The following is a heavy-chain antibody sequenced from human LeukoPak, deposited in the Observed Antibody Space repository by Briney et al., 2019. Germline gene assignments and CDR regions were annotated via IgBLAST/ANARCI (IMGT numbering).Heavy chain of an antibody. CDR1: GGSISSFY. D-gene: IGHD2-2*01. CDR3: ARVASSHWYFSRAKYYFDY. Sequence: SETLSLTCTVSGGSISSFYWSWIRQPPGKGLEWIGGINHSGSPNYIPSLKNRVTISLDTSKNQFSLRLTSVTAADTAVYYCARVASSHWYFSRAKYYFDYWGQGTLVTVSS. CDR2: INHSGSP. J-gene: IGHJ4*02. V-gene: IGHV4-34*01.